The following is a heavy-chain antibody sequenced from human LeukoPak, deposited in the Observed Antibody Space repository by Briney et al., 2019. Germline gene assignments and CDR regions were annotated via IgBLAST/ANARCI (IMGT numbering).Heavy chain of an antibody. CDR1: GASISGDSNFF. CDR2: IYYSGTT. D-gene: IGHD1-1*01. V-gene: IGHV4-39*01. Sequence: SETLSLTCTVSGASISGDSNFFWGWIRQPPGKGLDWIGIIYYSGTTYYNLSLESRVTIFVDTSKNLFSLRLTSVTAADTAVYYCARHRRVTNWYVDFWGQGTLLTVSS. J-gene: IGHJ4*02. CDR3: ARHRRVTNWYVDF.